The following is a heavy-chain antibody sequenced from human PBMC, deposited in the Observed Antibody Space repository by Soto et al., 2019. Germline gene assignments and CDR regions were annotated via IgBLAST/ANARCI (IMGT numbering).Heavy chain of an antibody. V-gene: IGHV3-21*01. J-gene: IGHJ6*03. D-gene: IGHD6-6*01. CDR2: ISSSSSYI. Sequence: LRLSCAASGFTFSSYSMNWVRQAPGKGLEWVSSISSSSSYIYYADSVKGRFTISRDNAKNSLYLQMNSLRAEDTAVYYCASTLGIAARPFFYYYYYMDVWGKGTTVTVSS. CDR1: GFTFSSYS. CDR3: ASTLGIAARPFFYYYYYMDV.